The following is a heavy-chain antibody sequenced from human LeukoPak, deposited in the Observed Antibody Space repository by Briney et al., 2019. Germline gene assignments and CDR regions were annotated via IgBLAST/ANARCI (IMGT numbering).Heavy chain of an antibody. D-gene: IGHD4/OR15-4a*01. CDR3: ARRAGAYSHPYDY. Sequence: GGSLRLSCAASGFTFSSYAMSWVRQAPGKGLEWVSAISGSGGSTYYADSVKGRFTISRDNSKNTLYLQMNSLRADDTAVYYCARRAGAYSHPYDYWGQGTLVTVSS. CDR1: GFTFSSYA. J-gene: IGHJ4*02. CDR2: ISGSGGST. V-gene: IGHV3-23*01.